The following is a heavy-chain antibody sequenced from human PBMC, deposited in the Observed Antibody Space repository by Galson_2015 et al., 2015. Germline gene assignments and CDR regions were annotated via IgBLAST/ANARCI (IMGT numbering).Heavy chain of an antibody. CDR3: VRDTGWGFDY. V-gene: IGHV6-1*01. CDR2: TYYRSRWSN. CDR1: GDSVSNSDAS. J-gene: IGHJ4*02. D-gene: IGHD1-14*01. Sequence: AISGDSVSNSDASWNWIRQSPSRGLEWLGRTYYRSRWSNDYAVSVKSRITINPDTSKNHFSLHLNSVTPDDTAVYYCVRDTGWGFDYWGQGALVTVSS.